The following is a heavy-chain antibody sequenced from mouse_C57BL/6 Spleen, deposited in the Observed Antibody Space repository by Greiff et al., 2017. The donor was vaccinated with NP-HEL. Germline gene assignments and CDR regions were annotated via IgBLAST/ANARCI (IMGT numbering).Heavy chain of an antibody. V-gene: IGHV1-55*01. CDR1: GYTFTSYW. Sequence: QVQLQQPGAELVKPGASVKMSCKASGYTFTSYWITWVKQRPGQGLEWIGGIYPGSGSTNYNEKFKSKATLTVDTSSSTAYMQRSSLTSEDSAVYYCAREGRTNSNYPAYWGQGTLVTVSA. CDR3: AREGRTNSNYPAY. CDR2: IYPGSGST. J-gene: IGHJ3*01. D-gene: IGHD2-5*01.